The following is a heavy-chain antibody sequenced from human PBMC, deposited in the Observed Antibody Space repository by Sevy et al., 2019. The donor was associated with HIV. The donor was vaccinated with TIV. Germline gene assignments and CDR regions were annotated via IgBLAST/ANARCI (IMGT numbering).Heavy chain of an antibody. Sequence: ASVKVSCKASGGTFSSYAISWVRQAPGQGLEWMGGIIPIFGTANYAQKFQGRVTITADESTSTAYMELSSLRSEDTAVYYCARDPTNLYSSSSLDYWGQGTLVTVSS. V-gene: IGHV1-69*13. CDR1: GGTFSSYA. CDR3: ARDPTNLYSSSSLDY. CDR2: IIPIFGTA. J-gene: IGHJ4*02. D-gene: IGHD6-6*01.